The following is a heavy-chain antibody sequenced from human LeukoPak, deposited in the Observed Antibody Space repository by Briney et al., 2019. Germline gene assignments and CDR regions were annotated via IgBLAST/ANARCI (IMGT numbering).Heavy chain of an antibody. CDR1: GFTFSSCS. Sequence: GGSLRLSCSASGFTFSSCSMHWVRQAPGKGLEYVSAISNNGGTTYYADSVKGRFTISRDNSNNTLYLQMSSLRAEDTAIYYCAKGPTYDSLPYYFDYWGQGTLVTVSS. V-gene: IGHV3-64D*06. CDR3: AKGPTYDSLPYYFDY. CDR2: ISNNGGTT. J-gene: IGHJ4*02. D-gene: IGHD3-22*01.